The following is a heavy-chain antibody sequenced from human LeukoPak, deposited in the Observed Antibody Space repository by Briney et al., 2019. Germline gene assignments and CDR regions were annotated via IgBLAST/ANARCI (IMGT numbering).Heavy chain of an antibody. CDR3: AKDYDFWSGYCFDY. D-gene: IGHD3-3*01. CDR1: GFTFSSYA. V-gene: IGHV3-23*01. J-gene: IGHJ4*02. CDR2: VSGSGGST. Sequence: PGGSLRLSCAASGFTFSSYAMNWVRQAPGKGLEWVSAVSGSGGSTYYADSVKGRFTISRDNPKNTLYLQMNSLRAEDTAVYYCAKDYDFWSGYCFDYWGQGTLVTVSS.